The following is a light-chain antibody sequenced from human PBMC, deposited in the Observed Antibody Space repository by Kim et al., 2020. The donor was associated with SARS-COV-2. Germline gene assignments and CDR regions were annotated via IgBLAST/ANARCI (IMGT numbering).Light chain of an antibody. CDR1: TSNIVASFD. CDR2: DNS. J-gene: IGLJ1*01. CDR3: QTYDSSLSGFYV. Sequence: VTIICSWRTSNIVASFDVDWYQHHPGAAPNIIIYDNSNRPSGVADRFSASKTGTTASLAITAVQEEDEADYFCQTYDSSLSGFYVFGAGTKVTVL. V-gene: IGLV1-40*01.